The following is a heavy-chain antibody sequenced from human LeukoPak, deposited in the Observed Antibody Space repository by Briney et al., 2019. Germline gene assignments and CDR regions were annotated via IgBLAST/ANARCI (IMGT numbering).Heavy chain of an antibody. Sequence: GGSLRLSCAASGFTFSNYAMSWVRQAPGKGLEWVSAISGSGGGTYYADSVKGRFTISRHNSKNTLYLQMNSLRAEDMAVYYCARDPYGDYGFDYWGQGTLVTVSS. CDR3: ARDPYGDYGFDY. CDR1: GFTFSNYA. D-gene: IGHD4-17*01. CDR2: ISGSGGGT. V-gene: IGHV3-23*01. J-gene: IGHJ4*02.